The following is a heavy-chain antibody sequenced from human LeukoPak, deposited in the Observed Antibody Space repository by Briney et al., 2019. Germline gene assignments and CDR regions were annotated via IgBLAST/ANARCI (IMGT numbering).Heavy chain of an antibody. J-gene: IGHJ4*02. CDR1: GFTFSSYA. D-gene: IGHD3-10*01. CDR2: ITDSGGDT. V-gene: IGHV3-23*01. CDR3: AKGSGSSRPYYFDH. Sequence: GGSLRLSCAASGFTFSSYAMSWVRQAPGMALEGVSAITDSGGDTWHADSVEGRFTISRDNSKNTLYLQMNGLRADDTAVYYCAKGSGSSRPYYFDHWGQGTLVTVSS.